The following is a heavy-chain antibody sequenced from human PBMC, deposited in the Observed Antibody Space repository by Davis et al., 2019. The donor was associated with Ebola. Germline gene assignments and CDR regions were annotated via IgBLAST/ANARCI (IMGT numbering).Heavy chain of an antibody. CDR1: GFTFSGSA. Sequence: GGSLRLSCAASGFTFSGSAMHWVRQASGKGLEWVGRIRSKANSYATAYAASVKGRFTISRDDSKNTAYLQMNSLKTEDTAVYYCTRLSLWFGELFYGMDVWGQGTTVTVSS. CDR2: IRSKANSYAT. J-gene: IGHJ6*02. V-gene: IGHV3-73*01. D-gene: IGHD3-10*01. CDR3: TRLSLWFGELFYGMDV.